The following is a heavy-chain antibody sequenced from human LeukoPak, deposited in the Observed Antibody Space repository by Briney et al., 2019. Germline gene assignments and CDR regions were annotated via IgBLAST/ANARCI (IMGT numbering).Heavy chain of an antibody. J-gene: IGHJ4*02. V-gene: IGHV4-59*01. Sequence: SETLSLTCTVSGGSISSYYWSWVRQPPGKGLEWIGYVSYSGSADYNPSLKSRVIISIDTSKNQFSLRLSSLTAADTAVYYCARENDRYGRIDYWGQGTQVTVSS. D-gene: IGHD5-18*01. CDR1: GGSISSYY. CDR2: VSYSGSA. CDR3: ARENDRYGRIDY.